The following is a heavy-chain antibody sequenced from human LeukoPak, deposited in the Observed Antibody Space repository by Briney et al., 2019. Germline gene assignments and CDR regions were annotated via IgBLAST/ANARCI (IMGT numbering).Heavy chain of an antibody. CDR2: IYYSGST. J-gene: IGHJ4*02. Sequence: SETLSLTCTVSGGSISSSSYYWGWIRQPPGKGLEWIGSIYYSGSTYYNPSLKNRVTISVDTSKNQFSLKLSSVTAADTAVYYCARRRPSHYSDYWGQGALVTVSS. CDR3: ARRRPSHYSDY. V-gene: IGHV4-39*01. CDR1: GGSISSSSYY.